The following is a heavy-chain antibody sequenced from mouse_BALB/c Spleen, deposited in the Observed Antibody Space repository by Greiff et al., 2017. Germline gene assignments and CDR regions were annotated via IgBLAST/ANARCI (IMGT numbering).Heavy chain of an antibody. Sequence: EVHLVESGGGLVQPGGSLKLSCAASGFTFSSYSMSWVRQTPEKRLEWVAYISNGGSSTYYPDTVKGRFTISRDNAKNALYLQMSSLKSEDTAKYYVARQDYYGRYFDYWGQGTTLTVSS. J-gene: IGHJ2*01. V-gene: IGHV5-12-2*01. D-gene: IGHD1-1*01. CDR1: GFTFSSYS. CDR2: ISNGGSST. CDR3: ARQDYYGRYFDY.